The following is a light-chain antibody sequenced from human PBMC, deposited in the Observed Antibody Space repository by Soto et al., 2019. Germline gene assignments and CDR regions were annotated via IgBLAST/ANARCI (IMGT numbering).Light chain of an antibody. J-gene: IGLJ1*01. CDR3: GSYTSTDTPFV. Sequence: QSVLAQPSSVSGSPGQSITISCTGTSTDVGGYNYVSWYQHHPGKGPKLIIYEVSNRPSGVSDRFSGSKSGNKASLIISNLEAEDGSDYYCGSYTSTDTPFVFGTGTKGTVL. CDR2: EVS. V-gene: IGLV2-14*01. CDR1: STDVGGYNY.